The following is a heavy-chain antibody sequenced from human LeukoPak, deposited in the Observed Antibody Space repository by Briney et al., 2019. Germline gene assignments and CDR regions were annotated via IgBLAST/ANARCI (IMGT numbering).Heavy chain of an antibody. Sequence: GGSLRLSCAASGFTFSSYATSWVRQAPGKGLEWVSAISGSGGSTYYADSVKGRFTISRDNSKNTLYLQMNSLRAEDTAVYYCAKDAGTNIVVVPAAPYYYYYGMDVWGQGTTVTVSS. D-gene: IGHD2-2*01. CDR1: GFTFSSYA. CDR2: ISGSGGST. CDR3: AKDAGTNIVVVPAAPYYYYYGMDV. J-gene: IGHJ6*02. V-gene: IGHV3-23*01.